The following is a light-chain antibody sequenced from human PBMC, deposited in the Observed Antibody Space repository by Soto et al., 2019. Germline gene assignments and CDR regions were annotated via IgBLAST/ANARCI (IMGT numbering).Light chain of an antibody. J-gene: IGLJ3*02. V-gene: IGLV2-23*01. CDR3: SSYAGGNTLV. Sequence: QSALTQPASVSGSPGQSITISCTGTSSDVGSYNLVSWYQQHPGKAPKLMIYEGSKRPSGVSNRCSGSKSCNTASLTISGLQAADEADYYCSSYAGGNTLVFGGGTKVTVL. CDR1: SSDVGSYNL. CDR2: EGS.